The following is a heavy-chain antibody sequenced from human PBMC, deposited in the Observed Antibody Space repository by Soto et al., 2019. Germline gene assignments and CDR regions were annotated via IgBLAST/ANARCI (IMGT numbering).Heavy chain of an antibody. J-gene: IGHJ4*02. CDR1: GYTFTSYA. CDR3: ARAPWGVVVPAAIHAWYYFDY. D-gene: IGHD2-2*02. Sequence: QVPLVQSGAEVKKPGASVKVSCKASGYTFTSYAMHWVRQAPGQRLEWMGWINAGNGNTKYSQKFQGRVTITRDTSASTAYMELSSLRSEDTAVYYCARAPWGVVVPAAIHAWYYFDYWGQGTLVTVSS. CDR2: INAGNGNT. V-gene: IGHV1-3*01.